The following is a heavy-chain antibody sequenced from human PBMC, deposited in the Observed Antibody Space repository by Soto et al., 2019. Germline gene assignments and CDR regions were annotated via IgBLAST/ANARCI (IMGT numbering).Heavy chain of an antibody. V-gene: IGHV6-1*01. CDR2: TYYRSKWYN. CDR1: GDSVSSDSAA. Sequence: SQTLSLTCVISGDSVSSDSAAWTWIRQSPSRGLEWLGRTYYRSKWYNDYAVSVKSRITINPDTSKNQFSLQLNSVTADDTAIYYCARGRSGTLPHWGQGTLVTVSS. D-gene: IGHD1-1*01. CDR3: ARGRSGTLPH. J-gene: IGHJ4*02.